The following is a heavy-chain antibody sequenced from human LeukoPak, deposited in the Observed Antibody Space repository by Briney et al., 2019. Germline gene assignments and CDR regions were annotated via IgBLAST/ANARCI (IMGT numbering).Heavy chain of an antibody. Sequence: PGGSLRLSCAASGFTFSSYAMSWVRQAPGKGLEWVSAISGSGGSTYYADSVKGRFTISRDNSKNTLYLQMNSLRAEDTAVYYCAKADPQWYYYDSSGPYFDYWGQGTLVTVSS. J-gene: IGHJ4*02. D-gene: IGHD3-22*01. V-gene: IGHV3-23*01. CDR2: ISGSGGST. CDR3: AKADPQWYYYDSSGPYFDY. CDR1: GFTFSSYA.